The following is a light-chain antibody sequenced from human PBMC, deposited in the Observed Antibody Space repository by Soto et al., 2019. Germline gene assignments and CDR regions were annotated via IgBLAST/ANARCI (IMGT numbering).Light chain of an antibody. CDR3: SSFTTSSTYV. Sequence: SVLTQPASVSGSPGQSITISCTGTSSDVGSYNYVSWYQQHPGKVPKIMIYEVNNRPSGVSNRFSGSKSGNTASLTISGLQAEDEADYYCSSFTTSSTYVFGTGTKVTVL. V-gene: IGLV2-14*01. J-gene: IGLJ1*01. CDR1: SSDVGSYNY. CDR2: EVN.